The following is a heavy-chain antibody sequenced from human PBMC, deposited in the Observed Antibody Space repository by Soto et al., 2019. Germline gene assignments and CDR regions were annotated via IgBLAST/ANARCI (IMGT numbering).Heavy chain of an antibody. J-gene: IGHJ5*02. CDR3: ARSYYGFQGPPIRGFDP. V-gene: IGHV2-5*02. Sequence: QITLKESGPTLVKPTQTLTVTCTFSGFSLTSSGVGVGWIRQPPGKALEWVALIYWDDDIRYSPSLKNRLTITKDTSKNQVVLKMTNMDPVDTATYYRARSYYGFQGPPIRGFDPWGQGILVTVSS. D-gene: IGHD3-3*01. CDR1: GFSLTSSGVG. CDR2: IYWDDDI.